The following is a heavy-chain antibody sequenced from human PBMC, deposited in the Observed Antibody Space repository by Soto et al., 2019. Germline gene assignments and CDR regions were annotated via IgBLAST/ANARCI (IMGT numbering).Heavy chain of an antibody. CDR1: GGSSGSGDYY. D-gene: IGHD6-19*01. CDR3: AREVSPTSRGWHTVLVRWFDS. Sequence: QVQLQESGPGLVKPSQTLSITCTVSGGSSGSGDYYWSLIRQHPGKGLAWSGYIYYSGDTYCNPSLQSRVTLSGDTPMIQFSLKLTSVTAADTAVYYCAREVSPTSRGWHTVLVRWFDSWGQGTLVTVSS. CDR2: IYYSGDT. J-gene: IGHJ5*01. V-gene: IGHV4-31*03.